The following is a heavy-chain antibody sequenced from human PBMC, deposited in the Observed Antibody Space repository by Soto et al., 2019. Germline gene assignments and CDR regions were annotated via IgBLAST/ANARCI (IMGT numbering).Heavy chain of an antibody. CDR2: FDPEDGET. CDR1: GHTLTELS. Sequence: QVQLLQSGAEVKKPGASVKVSCKVSGHTLTELSMHWVRQAPGRGLEWMGGFDPEDGETIFAQKFQGRVTMTEDTSTDSTYMELTSLRSEDTVVYYCAAGGTRWLHSPFDYWGQGTLVTISS. V-gene: IGHV1-24*01. D-gene: IGHD1-1*01. CDR3: AAGGTRWLHSPFDY. J-gene: IGHJ4*02.